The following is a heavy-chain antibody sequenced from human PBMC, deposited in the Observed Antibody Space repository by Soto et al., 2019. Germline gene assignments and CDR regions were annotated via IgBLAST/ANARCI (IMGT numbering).Heavy chain of an antibody. V-gene: IGHV3-23*01. CDR3: AKHHQRVVMGGNFDL. CDR1: GFSISRYA. J-gene: IGHJ2*01. Sequence: GGSLRLSCAASGFSISRYAMSWVRQAPGKGLEWVSAISGSGGSTYYADSVKGRFTTSRDNSKNTLYLQMNSLRAEDTAVYYCAKHHQRVVMGGNFDLWGRGTLVTVSS. D-gene: IGHD3-3*01. CDR2: ISGSGGST.